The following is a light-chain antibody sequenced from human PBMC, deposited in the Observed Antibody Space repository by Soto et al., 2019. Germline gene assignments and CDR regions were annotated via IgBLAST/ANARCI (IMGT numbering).Light chain of an antibody. CDR3: QQSYSTPRT. CDR2: AAS. Sequence: DIEMSQSPASVSASVGDRVTITCRASQSISSYLNWYQQKPGKAPKLLIYAASSLQSGVPSRFSGSGSGTDFTLTISSLQPEDFAPYYCQQSYSTPRTFGQGTKVDIK. J-gene: IGKJ1*01. V-gene: IGKV1-39*01. CDR1: QSISSY.